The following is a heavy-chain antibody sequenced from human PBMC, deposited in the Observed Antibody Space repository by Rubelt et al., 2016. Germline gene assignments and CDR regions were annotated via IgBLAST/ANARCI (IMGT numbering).Heavy chain of an antibody. CDR3: ARDPRAGTTSFDY. V-gene: IGHV4-39*07. CDR2: IYYSGST. CDR1: GGSISSSSYY. D-gene: IGHD1-7*01. Sequence: QLQLQESGPGLVKPSETLSLTCTVSGGSISSSSYYWGWIRQPPGKGLEWIGSIYYSGSTYYNPSPKSRVPISVDTSKNQFSLKLSSVTAADTAVYYCARDPRAGTTSFDYWGQGTLVTVSS. J-gene: IGHJ4*02.